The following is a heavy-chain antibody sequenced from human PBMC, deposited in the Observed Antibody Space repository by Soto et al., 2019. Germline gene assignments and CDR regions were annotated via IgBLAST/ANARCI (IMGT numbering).Heavy chain of an antibody. J-gene: IGHJ6*02. V-gene: IGHV4-59*12. CDR1: GGSISSYY. CDR3: ARFFNYYDSSGYPNLYYGMDV. CDR2: IYYSGST. Sequence: SETLSLTCNVSGGSISSYYWSWIRQPPGKGLEWIGFIYYSGSTDYNPSLKSRVTISVDKSKNQFSLKLSSVTAADTAVYYCARFFNYYDSSGYPNLYYGMDVWGQGTTVTVSS. D-gene: IGHD3-22*01.